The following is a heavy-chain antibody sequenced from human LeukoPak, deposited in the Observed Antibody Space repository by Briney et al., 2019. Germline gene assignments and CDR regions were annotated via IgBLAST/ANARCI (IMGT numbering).Heavy chain of an antibody. CDR3: ARDSPFWSGYPLDY. CDR1: GFTFSSNC. D-gene: IGHD3-3*01. Sequence: GGSLRLSCAASGFTFSSNCMSWVRQAPGKGLEWVANIKQDGSEKYYVDSVKGRFTISRDNAKNSLYLQMNSLRAEDTAVYYCARDSPFWSGYPLDYWGQGTLVTVSS. V-gene: IGHV3-7*01. CDR2: IKQDGSEK. J-gene: IGHJ4*02.